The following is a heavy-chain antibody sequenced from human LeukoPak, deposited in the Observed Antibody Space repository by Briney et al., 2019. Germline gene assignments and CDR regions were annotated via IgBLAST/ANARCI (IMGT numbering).Heavy chain of an antibody. D-gene: IGHD3-3*01. CDR2: IYYSGST. CDR3: ARILGWLFYVDY. J-gene: IGHJ4*02. Sequence: KSSETLSLTCTVSGGSISSSSYYWGWIRQPPGKGLEWIGSIYYSGSTYYNPSLKSRVTISVDTSKNQFSLKLSSVTAADTAVYYCARILGWLFYVDYWGQGTLVTVSS. CDR1: GGSISSSSYY. V-gene: IGHV4-39*01.